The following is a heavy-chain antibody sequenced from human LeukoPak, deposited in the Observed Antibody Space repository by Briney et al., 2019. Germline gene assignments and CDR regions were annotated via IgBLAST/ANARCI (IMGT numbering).Heavy chain of an antibody. D-gene: IGHD2-15*01. V-gene: IGHV3-21*01. CDR1: GFTFSSYS. CDR2: ISSSSSYI. J-gene: IGHJ4*02. CDR3: ARDAPYSYYFDY. Sequence: GGSLGLSCAASGFTFSSYSINWVRQAPGKWLEWVSSISSSSSYIYYADSVKGRFTISRDNAKNSLYLQMNSLRAEDTAVYYCARDAPYSYYFDYWGQGTLVTVSS.